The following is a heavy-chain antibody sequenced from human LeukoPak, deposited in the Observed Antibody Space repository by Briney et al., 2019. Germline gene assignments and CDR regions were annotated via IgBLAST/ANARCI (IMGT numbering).Heavy chain of an antibody. J-gene: IGHJ5*02. Sequence: ASVKVSCKASGYTFTSYYMHWVRQAPGQGLEWMGIINPSGGSTSYAQKLQGRVTMTTDTSTSTAYMELRSLRSDDTAVYYCARDFSTYWFDPWGQGTLVTVSS. V-gene: IGHV1-46*01. D-gene: IGHD5/OR15-5a*01. CDR3: ARDFSTYWFDP. CDR1: GYTFTSYY. CDR2: INPSGGST.